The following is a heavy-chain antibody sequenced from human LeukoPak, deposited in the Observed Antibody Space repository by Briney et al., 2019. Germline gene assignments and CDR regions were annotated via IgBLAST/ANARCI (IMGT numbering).Heavy chain of an antibody. CDR2: ISGSGGST. D-gene: IGHD2-2*01. J-gene: IGHJ3*02. CDR3: AIPLIVVVPAANDAFDI. Sequence: GGSLRLSCAASGFTFSSYAMSWVRQAPGKGLEWVSAISGSGGSTYYADSVKGRFTISRDNSKNTLYLQMNSLRAEDTAVYYCAIPLIVVVPAANDAFDIWGQGTMVTVSS. V-gene: IGHV3-23*01. CDR1: GFTFSSYA.